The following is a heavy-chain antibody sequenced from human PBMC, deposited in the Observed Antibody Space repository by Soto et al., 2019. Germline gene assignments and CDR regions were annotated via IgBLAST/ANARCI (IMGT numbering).Heavy chain of an antibody. V-gene: IGHV4-34*01. CDR3: ARDKITGLFDY. Sequence: SEALSLTCAVYGRCFFGDYGTWIRQPPGTGLEWIGEINHSGSTNYNPSLKSRVTISVDTSKNQFSLKLTSVTAADTAVYYCARDKITGLFDYWGQGTLVTVS. CDR1: GRCFFGDY. CDR2: INHSGST. D-gene: IGHD2-8*02. J-gene: IGHJ4*02.